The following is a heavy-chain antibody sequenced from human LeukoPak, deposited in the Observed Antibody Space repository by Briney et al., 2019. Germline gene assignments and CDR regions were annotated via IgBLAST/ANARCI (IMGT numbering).Heavy chain of an antibody. V-gene: IGHV3-23*01. D-gene: IGHD2/OR15-2a*01. CDR3: AKDFQDRSTYTHFDY. CDR1: GVTFSDYA. J-gene: IGHJ4*02. CDR2: ISGSGDST. Sequence: PGGSLRLSCAASGVTFSDYAMHWVRQAPGKGLEWVSTISGSGDSTYYADSVKGRFTISRDNSKNTLYLQMTSLRAEDTAVYFCAKDFQDRSTYTHFDYWGQGTLVTVSS.